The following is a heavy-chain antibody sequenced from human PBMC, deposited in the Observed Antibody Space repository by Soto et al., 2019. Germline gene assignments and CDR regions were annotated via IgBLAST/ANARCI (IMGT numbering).Heavy chain of an antibody. Sequence: QVQLVESGGGVVQPGRSLRLSCAASGFTFSTYGMHWVRQAPGKGLEWVAFISYDGSNKYYADSVKGRFTISRDNSKNTLYLQVNSLRAEDTAEYYCAKDYTDYTYSFDYWGQGTLVTVSS. CDR2: ISYDGSNK. J-gene: IGHJ4*02. CDR1: GFTFSTYG. V-gene: IGHV3-30*18. CDR3: AKDYTDYTYSFDY. D-gene: IGHD4-4*01.